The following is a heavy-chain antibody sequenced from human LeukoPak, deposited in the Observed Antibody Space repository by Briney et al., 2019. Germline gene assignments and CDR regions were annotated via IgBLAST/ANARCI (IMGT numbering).Heavy chain of an antibody. J-gene: IGHJ6*02. CDR1: GYTFTSYG. CDR2: ISAYNGNT. D-gene: IGHD1-1*01. CDR3: ARSGSGGYYYGMDV. Sequence: ASVKVSCKAPGYTFTSYGISWVRQAPGQGLEWMGWISAYNGNTNYAQKLQGRITMTTDTSTSTAYMELRSLRSDDTAVYYCARSGSGGYYYGMDVWGQGTTVTVSS. V-gene: IGHV1-18*01.